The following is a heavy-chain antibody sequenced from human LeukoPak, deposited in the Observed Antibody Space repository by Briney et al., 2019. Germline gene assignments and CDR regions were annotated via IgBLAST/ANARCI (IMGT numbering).Heavy chain of an antibody. CDR3: ARGLAYCGGDCLDV. J-gene: IGHJ6*04. Sequence: SETLSLTCTVSGGSISSYYWSWIRQPPGKGLEWIAYIYYSGSTNYNPSLKSRVTISVDTSKNQFSLKLSSVTAADTAVYYCARGLAYCGGDCLDVWGKGTTVTVSS. CDR1: GGSISSYY. D-gene: IGHD2-21*01. V-gene: IGHV4-59*08. CDR2: IYYSGST.